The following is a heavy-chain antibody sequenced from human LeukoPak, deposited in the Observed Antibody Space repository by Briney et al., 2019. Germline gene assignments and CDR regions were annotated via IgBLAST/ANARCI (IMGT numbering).Heavy chain of an antibody. CDR1: GFNLNNYA. J-gene: IGHJ4*02. CDR3: APYPDYGDNNG. V-gene: IGHV3-30*09. CDR2: ISHDGRNK. Sequence: PGGSLRLSCEGSGFNLNNYAVHWVRQAPGKGLEWVAGISHDGRNKYYADSVKGRFAISKDNSRYTLYLQMNSLRGEDTAVYYCAPYPDYGDNNGWRQGALVTVSS. D-gene: IGHD4-17*01.